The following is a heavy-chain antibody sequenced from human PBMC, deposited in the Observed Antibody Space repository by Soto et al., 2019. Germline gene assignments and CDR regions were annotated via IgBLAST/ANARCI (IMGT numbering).Heavy chain of an antibody. Sequence: GGSLRLSCAASGFTFSSYSMNWVRQAPGKGLEWVSSISSSSSYIYYADSVKGRFTISRDNAKNSLYLQMNSLRAEDTAVYYCAGDLARYQLLWGYSMDVRGQGTTVTVSS. CDR2: ISSSSSYI. CDR1: GFTFSSYS. J-gene: IGHJ6*02. CDR3: AGDLARYQLLWGYSMDV. D-gene: IGHD2-2*01. V-gene: IGHV3-21*01.